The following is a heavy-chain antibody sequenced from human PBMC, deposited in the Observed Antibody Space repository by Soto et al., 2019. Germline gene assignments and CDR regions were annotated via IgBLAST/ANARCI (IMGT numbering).Heavy chain of an antibody. CDR1: GGSFSGYY. CDR2: INHSGST. J-gene: IGHJ5*02. D-gene: IGHD3-9*01. Sequence: PSETLSLTCAVYGGSFSGYYWSWIRQPPGKGLEWIGEINHSGSTNYNPSLKSRVTISVDTSKNQFSLKLSSVTAADTAVYYCARVSARVGYFDYPWGQGTLVTAPQ. V-gene: IGHV4-34*01. CDR3: ARVSARVGYFDYP.